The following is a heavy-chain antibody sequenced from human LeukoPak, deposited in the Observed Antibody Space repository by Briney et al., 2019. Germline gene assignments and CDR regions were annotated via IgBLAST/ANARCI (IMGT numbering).Heavy chain of an antibody. CDR1: GYTFTTYY. D-gene: IGHD3-10*01. Sequence: ASVKVSCKASGYTFTTYYIHWVRQAPGQGLEWMGIINPSGGSTSYAQKFQGRVTITADKSTSTAYMELSSLRSEDTAVYYCARAWRITMVRGGLRGAFDIWGQGTMVTVSS. CDR3: ARAWRITMVRGGLRGAFDI. V-gene: IGHV1-46*01. CDR2: INPSGGST. J-gene: IGHJ3*02.